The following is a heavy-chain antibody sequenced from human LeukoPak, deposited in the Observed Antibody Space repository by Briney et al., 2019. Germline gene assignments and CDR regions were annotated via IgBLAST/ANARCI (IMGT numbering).Heavy chain of an antibody. V-gene: IGHV3-48*03. J-gene: IGHJ4*02. Sequence: GGSLRLSCAASGFTFSSYEMNWVRQAPGKGLEWVSYISSSGSTIYYADSVKGRFTISRDNSKNTLYLQMNSLRAEDTAVYYCARHGLYDSRGYLEGVGYWGQGTRVTVSS. CDR2: ISSSGSTI. D-gene: IGHD3-22*01. CDR1: GFTFSSYE. CDR3: ARHGLYDSRGYLEGVGY.